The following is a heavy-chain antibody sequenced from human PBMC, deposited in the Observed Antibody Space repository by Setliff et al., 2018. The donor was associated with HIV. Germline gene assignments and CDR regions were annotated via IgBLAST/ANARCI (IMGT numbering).Heavy chain of an antibody. Sequence: TLSLTCAVYGGSFSGYYWSWIRQPPGKGLEWIGEINDSGSTNYNPSLKSRVTMSVDTSKNQFSLKLNSVTAADTAVYYCGRGSRITIFGVVKGTNWFDPWGQGTLVTVSS. D-gene: IGHD3-3*01. CDR2: INDSGST. CDR1: GGSFSGYY. CDR3: GRGSRITIFGVVKGTNWFDP. J-gene: IGHJ5*02. V-gene: IGHV4-34*01.